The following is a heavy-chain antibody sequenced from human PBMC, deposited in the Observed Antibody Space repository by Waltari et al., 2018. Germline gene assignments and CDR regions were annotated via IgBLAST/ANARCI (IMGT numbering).Heavy chain of an antibody. J-gene: IGHJ4*02. Sequence: QVQLQESGPGLVKPSETLSLTCIVSDDSISSSGYYWSWIRQFPGKALEWIGFMFESGSAYYNPSLSSRVSISVDSSKKQYSLSLRSVTAADTAIYYCARGATYGGSYYFDYWGQGTPVSVSS. V-gene: IGHV4-30-4*01. CDR3: ARGATYGGSYYFDY. CDR2: MFESGSA. CDR1: DDSISSSGYY. D-gene: IGHD2-21*01.